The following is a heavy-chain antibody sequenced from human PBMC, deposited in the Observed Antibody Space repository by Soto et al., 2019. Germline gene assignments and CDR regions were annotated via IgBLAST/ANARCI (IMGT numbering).Heavy chain of an antibody. CDR3: VKDFALRYCSSTSCPNWFDP. CDR2: ISGNGGDT. Sequence: GGSLRLSCAASGFTFRSFAMSWVRQAPGKGLEWVSGISGNGGDTNYADSVKGRFTISRDNSKNALYLQMSSLRAEDTAVYYCVKDFALRYCSSTSCPNWFDPWGQGTLVTVSS. J-gene: IGHJ5*02. V-gene: IGHV3-23*01. CDR1: GFTFRSFA. D-gene: IGHD2-2*01.